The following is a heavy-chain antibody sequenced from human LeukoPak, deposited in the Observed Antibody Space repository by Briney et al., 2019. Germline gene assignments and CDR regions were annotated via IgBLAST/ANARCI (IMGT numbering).Heavy chain of an antibody. J-gene: IGHJ6*03. CDR3: ARDKDIVVVPAAVIMDV. D-gene: IGHD2-2*01. CDR1: GFTFSSYS. CDR2: IGSSSSYI. V-gene: IGHV3-21*01. Sequence: GGSLRLSCAASGFTFSSYSMNWVRQAPGKGLEWVSSIGSSSSYIYYADSVKGRFTISRDNAKNSLYLQMNSLRAEDTAVYYCARDKDIVVVPAAVIMDVWGKGTTVTVSS.